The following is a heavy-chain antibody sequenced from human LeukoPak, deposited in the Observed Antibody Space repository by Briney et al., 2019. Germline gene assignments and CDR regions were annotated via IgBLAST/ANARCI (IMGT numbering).Heavy chain of an antibody. Sequence: GGSLRLSCAASGFTFSSYAMHWVRQAPGKGLEWVAVISYDGSNKYYADSVKGRFTISRDNSKNTLYLQMNSLRAEDTAVYYCAKEGGDDSSGYYYVGFDYWGQGTLVTVSS. J-gene: IGHJ4*02. CDR1: GFTFSSYA. V-gene: IGHV3-30-3*01. D-gene: IGHD3-22*01. CDR3: AKEGGDDSSGYYYVGFDY. CDR2: ISYDGSNK.